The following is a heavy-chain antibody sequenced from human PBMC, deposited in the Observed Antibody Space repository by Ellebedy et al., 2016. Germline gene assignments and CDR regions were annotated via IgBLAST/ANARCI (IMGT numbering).Heavy chain of an antibody. D-gene: IGHD7-27*01. J-gene: IGHJ4*02. CDR3: ARDPPSILARTWG. CDR1: GFTVSNNY. V-gene: IGHV3-66*01. Sequence: GGSLRLSXAASGFTVSNNYMRWVRQAPGKGLECVSIIYSGGSTYYADSVKGRFTISRDNSKNTLYLQMNSLRAEDTAVYYCARDPPSILARTWGWGQGTLVTVSS. CDR2: IYSGGST.